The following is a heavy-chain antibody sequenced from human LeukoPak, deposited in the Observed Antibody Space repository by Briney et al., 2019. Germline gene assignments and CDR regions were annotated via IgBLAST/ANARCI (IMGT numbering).Heavy chain of an antibody. J-gene: IGHJ6*03. Sequence: GGSLRLSCAASGFTFSSYSMNWVRQAPGKGLEWVSSISSSSSYIYYADSVKGRFTISRDNAKNSLYLQMNSLRAEDTAVYYCARDRADFWSGYHPADYYYMDVWGKGTTVTVSS. CDR3: ARDRADFWSGYHPADYYYMDV. CDR1: GFTFSSYS. D-gene: IGHD3-3*01. CDR2: ISSSSSYI. V-gene: IGHV3-21*01.